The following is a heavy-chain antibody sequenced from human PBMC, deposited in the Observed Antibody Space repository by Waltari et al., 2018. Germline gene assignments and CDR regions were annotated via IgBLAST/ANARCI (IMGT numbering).Heavy chain of an antibody. CDR2: FDPEDGKR. CDR1: GYISHELS. V-gene: IGHV1-24*01. D-gene: IGHD1-1*01. Sequence: QGPVVQSGAEVKKPGASVKVSCKVSGYISHELSIHWVRQAPGKGLEWMGGFDPEDGKRIYAQKFQGRVTMTEDTSTDTAYMELSSLRSEDTAVYYCATDSRGGNDGFDIWGQGTMVTVSS. CDR3: ATDSRGGNDGFDI. J-gene: IGHJ3*02.